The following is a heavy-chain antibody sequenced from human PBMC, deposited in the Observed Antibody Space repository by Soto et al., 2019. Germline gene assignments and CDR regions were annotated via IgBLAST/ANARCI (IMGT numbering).Heavy chain of an antibody. D-gene: IGHD3-22*01. CDR2: IYTSGST. V-gene: IGHV4-4*07. CDR3: ASTTYYYDSSGYYYVDY. Sequence: SDTLSLTCTVSGGSISSYYWSWIRQPAGKGLEWIGRIYTSGSTNYNPSLKSRVTMSVDTSKNQFSLKLSSVTAADTAVYYCASTTYYYDSSGYYYVDYWGQGTLVTVSS. J-gene: IGHJ4*02. CDR1: GGSISSYY.